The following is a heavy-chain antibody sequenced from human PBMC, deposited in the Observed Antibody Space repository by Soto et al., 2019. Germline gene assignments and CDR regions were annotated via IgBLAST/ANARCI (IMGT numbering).Heavy chain of an antibody. CDR1: GGTFSTFA. J-gene: IGHJ6*02. CDR2: VISIFGTT. CDR3: ATSGECGGDCAVYGMAV. Sequence: SVKVSCKASGGTFSTFAISWVRQAPGQGLECRGGVISIFGTTESAQKFQGRVTIYADESTSTAYMELSSLRSDDTAVYFCATSGECGGDCAVYGMAVWG. D-gene: IGHD2-21*02. V-gene: IGHV1-69*13.